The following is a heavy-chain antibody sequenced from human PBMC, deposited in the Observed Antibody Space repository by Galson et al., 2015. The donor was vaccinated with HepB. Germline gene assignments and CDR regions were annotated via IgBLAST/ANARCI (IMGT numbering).Heavy chain of an antibody. CDR1: GFTFSSYA. CDR3: VKDGLGYCSSTSCPPPFDY. D-gene: IGHD2-2*01. V-gene: IGHV3-64D*06. J-gene: IGHJ4*02. CDR2: ISSNGGST. Sequence: SLRLSCAASGFTFSSYAMHWVRQAPGKGLEYVSAISSNGGSTYYADSVKGRFTISRDNSKSTLYLQMSSLRAEDTAVYYCVKDGLGYCSSTSCPPPFDYWGQGTLVTVSS.